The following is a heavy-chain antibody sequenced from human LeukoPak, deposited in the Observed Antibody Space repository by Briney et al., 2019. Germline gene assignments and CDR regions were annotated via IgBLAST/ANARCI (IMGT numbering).Heavy chain of an antibody. CDR1: GFTFSSYG. Sequence: GGSLRLSCAASGFTFSSYGMHWVRQAPGKGLEWVAVISYDGSNKYYADSVKGRFTISRENAKNSLYLQMNSLRAGDTAVYYCARGLKWPGYYYYGMDVWGQGTTVTVSS. CDR3: ARGLKWPGYYYYGMDV. J-gene: IGHJ6*02. CDR2: ISYDGSNK. V-gene: IGHV3-30*03. D-gene: IGHD2-15*01.